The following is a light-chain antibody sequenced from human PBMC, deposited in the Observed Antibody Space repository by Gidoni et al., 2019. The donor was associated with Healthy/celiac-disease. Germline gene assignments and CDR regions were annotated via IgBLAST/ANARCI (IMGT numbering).Light chain of an antibody. V-gene: IGLV1-44*01. J-gene: IGLJ1*01. CDR1: SSNIGSNT. Sequence: QSVLTQPPSASRTPRQRVTISCSGSSSNIGSNTVNWYQQLPGTAPKLLIYSNNQRPSGVPDRFSGSKSGTSASLAISGLQSEDEADYYCAAWDDSLNGLYVFGTGTKVTVL. CDR3: AAWDDSLNGLYV. CDR2: SNN.